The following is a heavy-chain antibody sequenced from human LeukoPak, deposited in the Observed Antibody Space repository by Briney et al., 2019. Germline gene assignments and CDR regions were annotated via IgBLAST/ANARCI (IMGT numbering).Heavy chain of an antibody. Sequence: SVKVSCKASGGTFSSYAIGWVRQAPGQGLEWMGGIIPIFGTANYAQKFQGRVTITADKSTSTAYMELSSLRSEDTAVYYCARGGVGGSGSYYSDAFDIWGQGTMVTVSS. J-gene: IGHJ3*02. D-gene: IGHD3-10*01. CDR2: IIPIFGTA. CDR3: ARGGVGGSGSYYSDAFDI. CDR1: GGTFSSYA. V-gene: IGHV1-69*06.